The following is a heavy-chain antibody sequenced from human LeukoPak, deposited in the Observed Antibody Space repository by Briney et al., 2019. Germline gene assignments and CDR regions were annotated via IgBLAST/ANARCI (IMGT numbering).Heavy chain of an antibody. J-gene: IGHJ4*02. CDR1: GYTFSDFG. CDR3: ATLVGEISPDY. D-gene: IGHD1-26*01. CDR2: LSAYNGNK. V-gene: IGHV1-18*01. Sequence: ASVKVSCKASGYTFSDFGISWVRQAPGQGLEWMGWLSAYNGNKNYAQKFQGRVTMTEDTSTDTAYMELSSLRSEDTAVYYCATLVGEISPDYWGQGTLVTVPS.